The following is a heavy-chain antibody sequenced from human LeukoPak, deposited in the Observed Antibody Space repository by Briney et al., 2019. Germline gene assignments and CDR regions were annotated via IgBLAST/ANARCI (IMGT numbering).Heavy chain of an antibody. CDR2: IYHSGST. J-gene: IGHJ3*02. V-gene: IGHV4-30-4*01. CDR1: GGSISSGDYY. D-gene: IGHD4-23*01. CDR3: AGTTVVDDAFDI. Sequence: PSETLSLTCTVSGGSISSGDYYWSWIRQPPGKGLEWIGYIYHSGSTYYNPSLKSRVTISVDTSKNQFSLKLSSVTAADTAVYYCAGTTVVDDAFDIWGQGTMVTVSS.